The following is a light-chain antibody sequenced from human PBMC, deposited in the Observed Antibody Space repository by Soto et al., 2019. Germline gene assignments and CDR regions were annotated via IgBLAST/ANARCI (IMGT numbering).Light chain of an antibody. CDR1: SNDVGGYNY. CDR2: EVS. CDR3: SSFTSTSTFV. J-gene: IGLJ1*01. Sequence: QSVLTQPASVSGSPGQSITMSCTGTSNDVGGYNYVSWFQQHPGKAPKLLIFEVSNRPSGVSHRFSGSKSGNTASLTISGLQAEDEADYCCSSFTSTSTFVVGSGTKVTVL. V-gene: IGLV2-14*01.